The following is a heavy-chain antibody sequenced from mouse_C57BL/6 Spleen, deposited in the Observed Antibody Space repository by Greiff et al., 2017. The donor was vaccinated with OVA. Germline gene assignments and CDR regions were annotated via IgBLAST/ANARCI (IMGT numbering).Heavy chain of an antibody. Sequence: DVHLVESGGGLVKPGGSLKLSCAASGFTFSSYAMSWVRQTPEKRLEWVATISDGGSYTYYPANVKGRFTISRDNAKTNLYLQMSHLKSEDTAMYYCARDGNYQIWYFDVWGTGTTVTVSS. CDR2: ISDGGSYT. CDR3: ARDGNYQIWYFDV. J-gene: IGHJ1*03. V-gene: IGHV5-4*01. D-gene: IGHD2-1*01. CDR1: GFTFSSYA.